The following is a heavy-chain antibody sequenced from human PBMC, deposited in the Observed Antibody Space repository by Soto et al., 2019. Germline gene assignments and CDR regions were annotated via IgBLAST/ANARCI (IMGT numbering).Heavy chain of an antibody. J-gene: IGHJ5*02. CDR1: GYTFTSYD. CDR2: MNPNSGNT. CDR3: ARAPYSAINWFDP. Sequence: GASVKVSCKASGYTFTSYDINWVRQATGQGLEWMGWMNPNSGNTGYAQKFQGRVTMTRNTSISTAYMELSSLRSEDTAVYYCARAPYSAINWFDPWGQGTLVTVSS. V-gene: IGHV1-8*01. D-gene: IGHD2-2*02.